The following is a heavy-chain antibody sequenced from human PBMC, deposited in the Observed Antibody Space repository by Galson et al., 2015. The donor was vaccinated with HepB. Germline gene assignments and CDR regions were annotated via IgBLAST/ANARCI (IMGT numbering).Heavy chain of an antibody. CDR3: ARDHDDSSGYG. D-gene: IGHD3-22*01. Sequence: SLRLSCAASGFTFSSYAMHWVRQAPGKGLEWVAVISYDGSNKYYADSVKGRFTISRDNSKNTLYLQMNSLRAEDTAVYYCARDHDDSSGYGWGQGTLVTVSS. CDR1: GFTFSSYA. V-gene: IGHV3-30-3*01. J-gene: IGHJ4*02. CDR2: ISYDGSNK.